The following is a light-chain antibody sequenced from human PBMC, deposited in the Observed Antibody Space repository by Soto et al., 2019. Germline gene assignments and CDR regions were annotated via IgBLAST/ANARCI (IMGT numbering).Light chain of an antibody. V-gene: IGLV2-8*01. CDR2: DVN. CDR3: ISYAGSNRPA. J-gene: IGLJ2*01. CDR1: SSEVGGYIY. Sequence: QSALTQPPSASGSTRQSVASSCSGTSSEVGGYIYVSWYQQHPGKAPKLLIHDVNKRPSGVPDRFSGSKSRNTASLTVSGLQAEDEADYYCISYAGSNRPAFGGGTKLTVL.